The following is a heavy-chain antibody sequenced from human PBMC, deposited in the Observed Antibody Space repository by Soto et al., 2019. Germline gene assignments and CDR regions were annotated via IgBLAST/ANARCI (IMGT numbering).Heavy chain of an antibody. D-gene: IGHD1-26*01. CDR2: IKQDGSEK. CDR1: GFTFSSYW. J-gene: IGHJ6*02. CDR3: ARDRGSYSDYFLGMGV. V-gene: IGHV3-7*03. Sequence: EVQLVESGGGLVQPGGSLRLSCAASGFTFSSYWMSWVRQAPGKGLEWVANIKQDGSEKYYVDSVKGRFTISRDNAKDSLYLQMHSLRAEDTAVYYCARDRGSYSDYFLGMGVWGQGTTVTVAS.